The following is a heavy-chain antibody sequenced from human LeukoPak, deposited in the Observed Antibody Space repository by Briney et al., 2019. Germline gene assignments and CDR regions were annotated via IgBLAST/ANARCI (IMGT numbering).Heavy chain of an antibody. CDR2: ICSGGST. CDR3: ARDEYYDYVWGSLDFDY. Sequence: GGSLRLSCAASGFTVSSNYMSWVRQAPGKGLEWVSVICSGGSTYYADSVKGRFTISRDNSKNTLYLQMNSLRSDDTAVYYCARDEYYDYVWGSLDFDYWGQGTLVTVSS. J-gene: IGHJ4*02. D-gene: IGHD3-16*01. CDR1: GFTVSSNY. V-gene: IGHV3-53*05.